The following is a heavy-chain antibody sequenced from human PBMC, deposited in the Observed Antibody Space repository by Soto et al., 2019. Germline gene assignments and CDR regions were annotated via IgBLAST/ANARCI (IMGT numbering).Heavy chain of an antibody. CDR3: ARALGYDIMTGYFDY. V-gene: IGHV3-33*01. D-gene: IGHD3-9*01. J-gene: IGHJ4*02. CDR2: IWHDGTNR. Sequence: QVQLVESGGGVVQPGKSLTLSCAESGLTLNSFGMHWVRQAPGKGLEWVAMIWHDGTNRYYGESVKGRFTISRDSSKNTMYLQMNSLRAEDTAVYYCARALGYDIMTGYFDYWGQGTLVTVSS. CDR1: GLTLNSFG.